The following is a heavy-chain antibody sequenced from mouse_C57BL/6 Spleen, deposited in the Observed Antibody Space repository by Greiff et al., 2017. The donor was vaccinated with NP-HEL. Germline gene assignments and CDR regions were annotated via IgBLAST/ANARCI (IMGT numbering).Heavy chain of an antibody. J-gene: IGHJ4*01. CDR1: GYTFTSYW. Sequence: QVQLQQPGAELVRPGSSVKLSCKASGYTFTSYWMHWVKQRPIQGLEWIGNIDPSDSETHYNQKFKVKATLTVDKSSSTAYMQLSSLTSEDSAVYYCARGHYYGSGSDYYAMDYWGQGTSVTVSS. D-gene: IGHD1-1*01. CDR3: ARGHYYGSGSDYYAMDY. CDR2: IDPSDSET. V-gene: IGHV1-52*01.